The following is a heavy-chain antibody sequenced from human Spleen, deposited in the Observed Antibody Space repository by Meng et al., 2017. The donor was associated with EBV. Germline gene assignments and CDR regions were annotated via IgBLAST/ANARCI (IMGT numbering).Heavy chain of an antibody. CDR3: ARAPLESSSSGWFDP. CDR2: INHSGST. D-gene: IGHD6-13*01. Sequence: QVQLRQWGAGLLKPSETLSLTCVVFGGSFRGYYWGWIRQPQGKGLEWIGEINHSGSTKYNPSLKSRVTISVDTSKNQFSLKLSSVTAADTAVYFCARAPLESSSSGWFDPWGQGTLVTVSS. J-gene: IGHJ5*02. V-gene: IGHV4-34*01. CDR1: GGSFRGYY.